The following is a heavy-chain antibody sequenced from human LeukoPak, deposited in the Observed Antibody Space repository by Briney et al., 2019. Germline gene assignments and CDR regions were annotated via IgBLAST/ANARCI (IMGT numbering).Heavy chain of an antibody. Sequence: PSETLSLTCTVSGGSISSSSYYWGWIRQPPGKGLEWIGSIYYSGSTYYNPSLKSRVTISVDTSKNQFPLKLSSVTAADTAVYYCARHIDYDILTGYSDYGMDVWGQGTTVTVSS. CDR2: IYYSGST. V-gene: IGHV4-39*01. CDR1: GGSISSSSYY. D-gene: IGHD3-9*01. J-gene: IGHJ6*02. CDR3: ARHIDYDILTGYSDYGMDV.